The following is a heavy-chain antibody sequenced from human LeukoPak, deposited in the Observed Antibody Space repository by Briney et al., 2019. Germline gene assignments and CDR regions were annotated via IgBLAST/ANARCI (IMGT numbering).Heavy chain of an antibody. CDR2: ISGSGGST. Sequence: GGSLRLSCAASGFTFSSYAMSWVRQAPGKGLEWVSAISGSGGSTYYADSVKGRFTISRDNSKNTLYLQMNSLRAEDTAVYYCAKTFTMARGVIITYYYGMDVWGQGTTVTVSS. J-gene: IGHJ6*02. V-gene: IGHV3-23*01. CDR3: AKTFTMARGVIITYYYGMDV. CDR1: GFTFSSYA. D-gene: IGHD3-10*01.